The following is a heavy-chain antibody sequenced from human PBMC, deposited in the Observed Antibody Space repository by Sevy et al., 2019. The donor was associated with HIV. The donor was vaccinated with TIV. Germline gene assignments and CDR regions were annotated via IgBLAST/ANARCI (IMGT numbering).Heavy chain of an antibody. CDR2: IYTSGST. CDR1: GGSISSYY. CDR3: ARDGGHSWYVCYFDY. V-gene: IGHV4-4*07. Sequence: SETLSLTCTVSGGSISSYYWSWIRQPAGKGLEWIGRIYTSGSTNYNPSLKSRVTMSVDTSKNQFSLKLSSVTAADTAVYYCARDGGHSWYVCYFDYWGQGTLVTVSS. J-gene: IGHJ4*02. D-gene: IGHD6-13*01.